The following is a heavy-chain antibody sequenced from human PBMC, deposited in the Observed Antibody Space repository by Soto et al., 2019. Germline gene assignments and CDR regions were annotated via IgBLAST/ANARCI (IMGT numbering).Heavy chain of an antibody. Sequence: EVQLVESGGGLVQPGGSLRLSCVPSGFTFNSHWMQWVRQAPGKGLVWVSRINGDGSSTSYADSVRGRFTISRDNAKNTLYLQMNSLRAEDTAVYYCARDPRDGYHSPPDYWGQGTLVTVSS. CDR3: ARDPRDGYHSPPDY. V-gene: IGHV3-74*01. D-gene: IGHD5-12*01. CDR1: GFTFNSHW. CDR2: INGDGSST. J-gene: IGHJ4*02.